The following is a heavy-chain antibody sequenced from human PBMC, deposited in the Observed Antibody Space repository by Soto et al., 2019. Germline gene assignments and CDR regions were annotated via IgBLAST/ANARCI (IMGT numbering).Heavy chain of an antibody. Sequence: GGSLRLSCAASGFTFSSYGLSWVRQAPGKGLEWVSAISGSGDSTYYADSVKGRFTISRENSRNTLSLQMNSLRAEDTALYYCAKVPARYCSAGSCLMASFDSWGQGTLVTVSS. CDR2: ISGSGDST. J-gene: IGHJ4*02. V-gene: IGHV3-23*01. CDR1: GFTFSSYG. CDR3: AKVPARYCSAGSCLMASFDS. D-gene: IGHD2-15*01.